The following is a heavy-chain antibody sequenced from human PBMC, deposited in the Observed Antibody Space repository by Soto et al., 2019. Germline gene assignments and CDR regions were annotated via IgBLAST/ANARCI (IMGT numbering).Heavy chain of an antibody. CDR3: ARRYSSGFDY. CDR2: ILYRCST. Sequence: QVQLQESGPGLVKPSETLSLTCTVSGGSISSYYWSWIRQPPGKGLEWIGYILYRCSTNYNPSLRTRVTISVDTSKNQSALKLSSVTATDTAVYYCARRYSSGFDYWGQGTLVTVSS. V-gene: IGHV4-59*08. CDR1: GGSISSYY. J-gene: IGHJ4*02. D-gene: IGHD6-19*01.